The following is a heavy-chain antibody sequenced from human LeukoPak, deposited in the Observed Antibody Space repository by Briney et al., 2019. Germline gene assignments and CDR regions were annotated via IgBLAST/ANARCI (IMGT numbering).Heavy chain of an antibody. J-gene: IGHJ4*02. CDR2: ISGSGAST. CDR3: AKDVGKWEALHFFDY. CDR1: GFTFSTNA. Sequence: GSLRLSCLTSGFTFSTNAMSWVRQAPGKGLEWISGISGSGASTYYADSVTGRFTISRDNSRNTLYLQMNSLRGDDTAVYYCAKDVGKWEALHFFDYWGQGTLVTVSS. V-gene: IGHV3-23*01. D-gene: IGHD1-26*01.